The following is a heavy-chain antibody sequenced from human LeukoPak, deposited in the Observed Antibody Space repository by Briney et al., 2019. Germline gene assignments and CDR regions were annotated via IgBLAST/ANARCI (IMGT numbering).Heavy chain of an antibody. V-gene: IGHV3-9*01. D-gene: IGHD5-24*01. Sequence: GGSLRLSCAASGFTFDDYAMHWVRQAPGKGLEWVSGISWNSGSIGYADSVKGRFTISRDNSKNTLYLQMNSLRAEGTAVYYCARDREDGYNYGTPYYFDYWGQGTLVTVSS. CDR3: ARDREDGYNYGTPYYFDY. CDR2: ISWNSGSI. CDR1: GFTFDDYA. J-gene: IGHJ4*02.